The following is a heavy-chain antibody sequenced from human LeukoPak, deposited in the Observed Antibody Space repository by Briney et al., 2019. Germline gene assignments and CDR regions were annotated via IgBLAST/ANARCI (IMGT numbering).Heavy chain of an antibody. D-gene: IGHD3-3*01. V-gene: IGHV3-21*01. Sequence: PGGSLRLSCAASGFTFSSYSMNWVRQAPGKGLEWVSSISSSSSYIYYADSVKGRFPISRDNAKNSLYLQMNSLRAEDTAVYYCARDHSGITMTRGGWGQGTLVTVSS. J-gene: IGHJ4*02. CDR1: GFTFSSYS. CDR2: ISSSSSYI. CDR3: ARDHSGITMTRGG.